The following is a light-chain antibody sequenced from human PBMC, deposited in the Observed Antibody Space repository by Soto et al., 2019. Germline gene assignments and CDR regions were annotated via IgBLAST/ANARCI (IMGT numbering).Light chain of an antibody. CDR3: SSFAGTNTFV. CDR1: SSDVGGYNY. CDR2: EVS. Sequence: SALTQPPSASGSPGQSVTISCTGTSSDVGGYNYVSWYQQRPGKAPKLIIYEVSKRPSGVPDRVFGSKSGNTASLTVSGLQTEDEADYYCSSFAGTNTFVFGNGTKVTV. V-gene: IGLV2-8*01. J-gene: IGLJ1*01.